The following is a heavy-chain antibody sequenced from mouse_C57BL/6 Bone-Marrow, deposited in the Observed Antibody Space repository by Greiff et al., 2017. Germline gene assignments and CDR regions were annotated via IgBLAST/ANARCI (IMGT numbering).Heavy chain of an antibody. Sequence: VQRVESGAELARPGASVKLSCKASGYTFTSYGISWVKQRTGQGLEWIGEIYPRSGNTYYNEKFKGKATLTADKSSSTAYMELRSLTSEDSAVYFCARYNYYGSSPVAYWGQGTLVTVSA. J-gene: IGHJ3*01. D-gene: IGHD1-1*01. CDR2: IYPRSGNT. CDR3: ARYNYYGSSPVAY. CDR1: GYTFTSYG. V-gene: IGHV1-81*01.